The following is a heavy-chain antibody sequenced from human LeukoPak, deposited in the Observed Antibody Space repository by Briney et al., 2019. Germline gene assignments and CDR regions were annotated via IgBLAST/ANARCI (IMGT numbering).Heavy chain of an antibody. J-gene: IGHJ4*02. V-gene: IGHV4-39*01. Sequence: SGTLSLTCTVSGGSISSSSYYWGWIRQPPGKGLEWIGSIYYSGSTYYNPSLKSRVTISVDTSKNQFSLKLSSVTAADTAVYYCASGNDYGDYGGYWGQGTLVTVSS. CDR1: GGSISSSSYY. CDR3: ASGNDYGDYGGY. CDR2: IYYSGST. D-gene: IGHD4-17*01.